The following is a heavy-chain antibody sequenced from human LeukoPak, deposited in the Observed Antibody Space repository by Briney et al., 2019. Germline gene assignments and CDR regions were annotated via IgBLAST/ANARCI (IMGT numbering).Heavy chain of an antibody. J-gene: IGHJ4*02. Sequence: PSETLSLTCTVSGGSISSYYWSWIRQPPGKGLEWIGYIYYSGSTKYNPSLKCRLTISLDTSKNQFSLKLSSVTAADTAVYYCARVAVPMVLGAEFDYWGQGTLVTVSS. CDR3: ARVAVPMVLGAEFDY. CDR2: IYYSGST. D-gene: IGHD3-10*01. V-gene: IGHV4-59*01. CDR1: GGSISSYY.